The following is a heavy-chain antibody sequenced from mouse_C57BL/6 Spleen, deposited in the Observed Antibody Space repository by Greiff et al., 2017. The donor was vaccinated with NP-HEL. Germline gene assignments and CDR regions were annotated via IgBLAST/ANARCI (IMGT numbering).Heavy chain of an antibody. D-gene: IGHD2-1*01. J-gene: IGHJ2*01. CDR2: INPYNGGT. Sequence: EVKLVESGPVLVKPGASVKMSCKASGYTFTDYYMNWVKQSHGKSLEWIGVINPYNGGTSYNQKFKGKATLTVDKSSSTAYMELNSLTSEDSAVYYCARHYGNSFDYWGQGTTLTVSS. CDR3: ARHYGNSFDY. CDR1: GYTFTDYY. V-gene: IGHV1-19*01.